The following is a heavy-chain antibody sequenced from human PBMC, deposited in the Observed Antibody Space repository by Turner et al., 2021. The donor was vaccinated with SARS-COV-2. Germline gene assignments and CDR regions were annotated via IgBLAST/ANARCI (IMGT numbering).Heavy chain of an antibody. V-gene: IGHV3-21*01. CDR2: ISSSSGYI. CDR1: GFTFSSYS. CDR3: ARVLRTYYYDSSGYYPGAVDY. Sequence: EVQLVESGGGLVKPGGSLRLSCAASGFTFSSYSMNWVRQAPGKGLEWVSSISSSSGYIYYADSVKGRFTISRDNAKNSLYLQMNSLRAEDTAVYYCARVLRTYYYDSSGYYPGAVDYWGQGTLVTVSS. J-gene: IGHJ4*02. D-gene: IGHD3-22*01.